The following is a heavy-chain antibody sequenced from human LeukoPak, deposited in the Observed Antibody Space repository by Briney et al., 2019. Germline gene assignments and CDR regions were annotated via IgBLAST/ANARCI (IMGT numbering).Heavy chain of an antibody. CDR1: GYTFTSYD. CDR3: ARGGMRLRFSLGY. Sequence: ASVKVSCKASGYTFTSYDINWVRQATGQGLEWMGWMNPNSGNTGYAQKFQGRVTMTRNTSISTAYKELSSRRSEDTAVYYCARGGMRLRFSLGYWGQGTLVTVSS. D-gene: IGHD5-12*01. V-gene: IGHV1-8*01. J-gene: IGHJ4*02. CDR2: MNPNSGNT.